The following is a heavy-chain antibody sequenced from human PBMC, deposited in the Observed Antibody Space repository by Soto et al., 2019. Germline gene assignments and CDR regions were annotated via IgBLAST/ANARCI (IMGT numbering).Heavy chain of an antibody. CDR3: AKEFPGIAAAGTYFDY. V-gene: IGHV3-23*01. J-gene: IGHJ4*02. CDR2: ISGSGGST. CDR1: GFTFSSYA. D-gene: IGHD6-13*01. Sequence: EVQLLESGGGLVQPGGSLRLSCAASGFTFSSYAMSWVRQAPGKGLEWVSAISGSGGSTYYADSVKGRFTISRDNSKNTLDLQMNSLRAEDTAVYYCAKEFPGIAAAGTYFDYWGQGTLVTVSS.